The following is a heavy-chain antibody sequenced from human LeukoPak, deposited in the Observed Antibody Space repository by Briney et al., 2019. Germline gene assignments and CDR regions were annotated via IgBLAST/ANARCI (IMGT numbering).Heavy chain of an antibody. D-gene: IGHD1-14*01. CDR3: ASTPTVYYYYMDV. V-gene: IGHV4-38-2*01. J-gene: IGHJ6*03. CDR1: GYSISSGYY. CDR2: IYHSGNT. Sequence: SETLSLTCAVSGYSISSGYYWGWIRQPPGKGLEWIGSIYHSGNTYYNPSLKSRVTISVDTSKHQFSLKLSSVTAADTAMYYCASTPTVYYYYMDVWGKGTTVTVSS.